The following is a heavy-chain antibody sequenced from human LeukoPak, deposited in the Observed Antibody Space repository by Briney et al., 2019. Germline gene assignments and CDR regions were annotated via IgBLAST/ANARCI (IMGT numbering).Heavy chain of an antibody. V-gene: IGHV4-34*01. J-gene: IGHJ4*02. D-gene: IGHD3-16*02. CDR1: GGSFSGYY. CDR2: INHSGST. CDR3: ARTMITFGGVIGAHDY. Sequence: SETLSLTCAVYGGSFSGYYWSWIRQPPGKGLEWIGEINHSGSTNYNPSLKSRVTISVDTSKNQFSLKLSSVTAADTAVYYCARTMITFGGVIGAHDYWGQGTLVTVSS.